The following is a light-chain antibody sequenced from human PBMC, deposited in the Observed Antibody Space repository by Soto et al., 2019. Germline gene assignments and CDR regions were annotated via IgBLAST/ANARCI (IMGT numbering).Light chain of an antibody. Sequence: DIQLTQSPSFLSASVGDRVTITCRASQGIFSYLAWYQQIPGRAPKLLIYAASTLQSGVPSRFSGSGSGTEFTLTISSLQPEEFATYYCQQLNSYPRTFGGGTKVEIK. J-gene: IGKJ4*01. CDR2: AAS. CDR1: QGIFSY. CDR3: QQLNSYPRT. V-gene: IGKV1-9*01.